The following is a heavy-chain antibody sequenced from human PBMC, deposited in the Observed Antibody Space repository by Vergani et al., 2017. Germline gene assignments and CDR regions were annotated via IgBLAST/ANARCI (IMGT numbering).Heavy chain of an antibody. CDR2: IRSKANSYAT. Sequence: EVQLVESGGGLVQPGGSLKLSCAASGFTFSGSAMHWVRQASGKGLEWVGRIRSKANSYATAYAASVKGRFTISRDDSKNTAYLQMNSLKTEDTAVYYCTRRLKGTTETTGSSGDAFDIWGQGTMVTVSS. CDR1: GFTFSGSA. V-gene: IGHV3-73*01. CDR3: TRRLKGTTETTGSSGDAFDI. D-gene: IGHD4-17*01. J-gene: IGHJ3*02.